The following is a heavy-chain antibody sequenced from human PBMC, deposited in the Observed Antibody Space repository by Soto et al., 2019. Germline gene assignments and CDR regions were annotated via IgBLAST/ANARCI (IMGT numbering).Heavy chain of an antibody. V-gene: IGHV3-23*01. J-gene: IGHJ5*02. CDR3: AKDITIFGVPPPNDWFDP. CDR2: ISGSGGST. Sequence: EVQLLESGGGLVQPGGSLRLSCAASGFTFSSYAMSWVRQAPGKGLEWVSAISGSGGSTYYADSVKGRFPISRDNSQNTLYRKMNSLRAEDTAVYYCAKDITIFGVPPPNDWFDPWGQGTLVTVSS. D-gene: IGHD3-3*01. CDR1: GFTFSSYA.